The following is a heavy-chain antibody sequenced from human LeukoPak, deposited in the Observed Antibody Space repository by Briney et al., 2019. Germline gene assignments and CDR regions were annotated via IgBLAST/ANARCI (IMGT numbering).Heavy chain of an antibody. D-gene: IGHD3-10*01. CDR1: GYTFTSYG. Sequence: ASVKVSCKASGYTFTSYGISWVRQAPGQGLEWMGWISAYNGNTNYAQKFQGRATMTRDTSISTAYMELSRLRSDDAAVYYCARGPRRFGELLTWFDPWGQGTLVTVSS. CDR3: ARGPRRFGELLTWFDP. J-gene: IGHJ5*02. CDR2: ISAYNGNT. V-gene: IGHV1-18*01.